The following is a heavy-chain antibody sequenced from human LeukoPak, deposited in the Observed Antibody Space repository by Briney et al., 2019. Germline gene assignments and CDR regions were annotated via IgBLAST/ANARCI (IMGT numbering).Heavy chain of an antibody. CDR3: ARDGCSSTSCYDDYYYMDV. V-gene: IGHV4-4*07. J-gene: IGHJ6*03. D-gene: IGHD2-2*01. CDR2: IYTSGST. Sequence: SETLSLTCTVSGGSISSYYWSWIRQPAGKGLEWIGRIYTSGSTNYNPSLKSRVIISVDKSKNQFSLKLSSVTAADTAVYYCARDGCSSTSCYDDYYYMDVWGKGTTVTVSS. CDR1: GGSISSYY.